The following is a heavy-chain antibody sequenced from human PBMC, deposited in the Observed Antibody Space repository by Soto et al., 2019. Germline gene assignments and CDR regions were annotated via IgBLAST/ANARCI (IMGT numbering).Heavy chain of an antibody. Sequence: QITLKESGPTLVKPTQTLTLTCTFSGFSLSTSGVGVGWIRQPPGKALEWLALIYWDDDKRYSPSLKSRLTLTKDTSKNQVVLTMTNMDPVDTATYYCVHSPGYDYVWGSYRFISIFDYWGQGTLVTVSS. CDR2: IYWDDDK. CDR3: VHSPGYDYVWGSYRFISIFDY. D-gene: IGHD3-16*02. V-gene: IGHV2-5*02. CDR1: GFSLSTSGVG. J-gene: IGHJ4*02.